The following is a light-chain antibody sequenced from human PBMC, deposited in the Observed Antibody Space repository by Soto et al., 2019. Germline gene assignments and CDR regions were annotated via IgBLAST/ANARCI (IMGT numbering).Light chain of an antibody. CDR1: QGIRSY. Sequence: DIQLTQSPSFLSASVGDRVTITCRASQGIRSYLAWYQQRPGKAPELLIYGASTLRPGGASRFSGSGSGTVFPLKIRCLQPEDFATYFCQQLNTFPPFYTFGPGTKVDIK. V-gene: IGKV1-9*01. CDR3: QQLNTFPPFYT. CDR2: GAS. J-gene: IGKJ3*01.